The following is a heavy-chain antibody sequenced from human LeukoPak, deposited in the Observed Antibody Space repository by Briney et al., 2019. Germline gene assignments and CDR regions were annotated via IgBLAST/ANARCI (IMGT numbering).Heavy chain of an antibody. CDR1: GFTFSSYS. CDR2: ISSSSSYI. D-gene: IGHD3-22*01. CDR3: ARVWDYYDENWFDP. J-gene: IGHJ5*02. Sequence: GGSLRLSCAASGFTFSSYSMNWVRQAPGKGLEWVSSISSSSSYIYYADSVKGRFTISRDNAKNSLYLQMNSLRAEDTAVYYCARVWDYYDENWFDPWGQGTLVTVSS. V-gene: IGHV3-21*01.